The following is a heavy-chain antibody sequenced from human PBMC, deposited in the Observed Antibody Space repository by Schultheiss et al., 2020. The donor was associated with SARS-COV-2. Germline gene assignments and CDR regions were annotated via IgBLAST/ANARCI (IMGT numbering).Heavy chain of an antibody. Sequence: SVKVSCKTSGYSFTTYDINWVRQATGQGLEWMGGINPIIGIANYAQKFQGRVTITADKSTTTAYMELSSLRSEDTAVYYCARVETVATFFDYWGQGTPVTVSS. V-gene: IGHV1-69*10. CDR3: ARVETVATFFDY. D-gene: IGHD4-23*01. J-gene: IGHJ4*02. CDR1: GYSFTTYD. CDR2: INPIIGIA.